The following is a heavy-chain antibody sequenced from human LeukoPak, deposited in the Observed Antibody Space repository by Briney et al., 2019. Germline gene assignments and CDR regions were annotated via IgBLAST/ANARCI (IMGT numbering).Heavy chain of an antibody. CDR2: ISGSGDNT. V-gene: IGHV3-23*01. Sequence: PGGSLRLSCAASGFSVSSNYMGWVRQVPGKGLEWVSVISGSGDNTYYADSVKGRFTISRGNSKNMLYLQMNSLRAEDTAVYYCAKWKYSNSGIDDYWGQGTLVTVSS. CDR1: GFSVSSNY. CDR3: AKWKYSNSGIDDY. D-gene: IGHD6-6*01. J-gene: IGHJ4*02.